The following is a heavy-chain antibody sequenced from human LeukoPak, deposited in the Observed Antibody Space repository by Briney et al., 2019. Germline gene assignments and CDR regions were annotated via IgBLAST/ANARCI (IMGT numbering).Heavy chain of an antibody. Sequence: GGSLRLSCAASGFTFSSYGMHWVRQVPGKGLEWVAVISYDGSNKYYADSVKGRFTISRDNSKNTLYLQMNSLRAEDTAVYYCAKAEYSSGWLGDYWGQGTLVTVSS. J-gene: IGHJ4*02. CDR1: GFTFSSYG. CDR2: ISYDGSNK. CDR3: AKAEYSSGWLGDY. V-gene: IGHV3-30*18. D-gene: IGHD6-19*01.